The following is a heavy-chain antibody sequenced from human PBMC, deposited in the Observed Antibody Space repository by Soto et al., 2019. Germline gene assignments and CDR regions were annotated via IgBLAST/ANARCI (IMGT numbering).Heavy chain of an antibody. CDR1: GASISSDY. J-gene: IGHJ4*02. D-gene: IGHD2-15*01. Sequence: SETLSLTCTVSGASISSDYWSWIRQPAGKGLEWIGRVHSGGTNYNPSLESRVTISLDTSKNQFSLKLSSVTGADTAVYYCARDHVWHGKVLRPFDSWGQGSLVTVSS. CDR2: VHSGGT. V-gene: IGHV4-4*07. CDR3: ARDHVWHGKVLRPFDS.